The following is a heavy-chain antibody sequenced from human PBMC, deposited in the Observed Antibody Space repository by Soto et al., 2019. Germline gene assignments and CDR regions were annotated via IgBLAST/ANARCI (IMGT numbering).Heavy chain of an antibody. CDR3: TRDASRDSSARGWFDP. CDR2: ISSNSAYI. V-gene: IGHV3-21*01. D-gene: IGHD6-13*01. CDR1: GGTCGNLT. J-gene: IGHJ5*02. Sequence: RDSNTAAGGTCGNLTVSWVRQAPGKGLEWVLTISSNSAYIYYTDALRGRFTISRDNAKNSLHLQMNSLRAEDTAVYYCTRDASRDSSARGWFDPWGPGTLVTVS.